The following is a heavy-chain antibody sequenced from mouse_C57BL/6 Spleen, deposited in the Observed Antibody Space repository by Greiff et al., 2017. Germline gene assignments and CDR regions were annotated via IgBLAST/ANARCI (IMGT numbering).Heavy chain of an antibody. V-gene: IGHV1-85*01. D-gene: IGHD1-1*01. J-gene: IGHJ1*03. CDR1: GYTFTSYD. CDR3: ARWNGSSYGYFDV. CDR2: IYPRDGST. Sequence: VKLVESGPELVKPGASVKLSCKASGYTFTSYDINWVKQRPGQGLEWIGWIYPRDGSTKYNEKFKGKATLTVDTSSSTAYMELHSLTSEDSAVYFCARWNGSSYGYFDVWGTGTTVTVSS.